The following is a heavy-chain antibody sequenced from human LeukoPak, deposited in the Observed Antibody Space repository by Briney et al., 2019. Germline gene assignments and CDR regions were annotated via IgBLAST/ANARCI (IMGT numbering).Heavy chain of an antibody. CDR1: GGSISSSSYY. V-gene: IGHV4-39*07. CDR3: ASATGDLNAFDI. CDR2: IYYSGST. D-gene: IGHD7-27*01. J-gene: IGHJ3*02. Sequence: SETLSLTCTVSGGSISSSSYYWGWLRQPPGKGLEWIGSIYYSGSTYYNPSLKSRVTISVDTSKNQFSLKLSSVTAADTAVYYCASATGDLNAFDIWGQGAMVTVSS.